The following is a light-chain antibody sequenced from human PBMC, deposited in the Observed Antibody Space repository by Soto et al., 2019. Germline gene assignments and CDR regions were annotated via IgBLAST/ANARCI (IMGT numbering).Light chain of an antibody. V-gene: IGKV1-8*01. CDR2: AAS. CDR3: QPYDSYPRT. J-gene: IGKJ1*01. CDR1: QGISSY. Sequence: AIRMTQSPSSFSASTGDGVTITCRASQGISSYLAWYQQKPGKAPKLLIYAASTLQSGVPSRFSGSGSGTDFTLTISCLQSEDFATYYCQPYDSYPRTFGQGTKVEIK.